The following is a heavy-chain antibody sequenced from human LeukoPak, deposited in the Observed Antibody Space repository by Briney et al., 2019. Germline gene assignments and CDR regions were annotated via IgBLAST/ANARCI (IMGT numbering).Heavy chain of an antibody. J-gene: IGHJ4*02. V-gene: IGHV4-59*01. Sequence: SETLSLICTVSGGSISTYYWSWIRQPPGKGLEWIGYIYYSWSTNYNPSLTSRVTISVDTSKNKFSLKLNSVTAAATAVYYCARGKFLRYSSSSQNFDYWGQGTLVTVSP. CDR1: GGSISTYY. CDR2: IYYSWST. CDR3: ARGKFLRYSSSSQNFDY. D-gene: IGHD6-6*01.